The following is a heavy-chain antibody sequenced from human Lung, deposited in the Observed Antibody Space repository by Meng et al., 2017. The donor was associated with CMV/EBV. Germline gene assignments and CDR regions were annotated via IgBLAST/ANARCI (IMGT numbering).Heavy chain of an antibody. CDR3: SRGGGRYCSGGSCYRTGFDP. V-gene: IGHV3-48*03. Sequence: GGSLRLSCAASGFTFSSFEMNWVRQAPGKGLDWVSYISSSGTTIYYADSVKGRFTISRDNAKNSLYLQMNSLRAEDTAVYYCSRGGGRYCSGGSCYRTGFDPWGHGTLVTVSS. CDR2: ISSSGTTI. CDR1: GFTFSSFE. D-gene: IGHD2-15*01. J-gene: IGHJ5*02.